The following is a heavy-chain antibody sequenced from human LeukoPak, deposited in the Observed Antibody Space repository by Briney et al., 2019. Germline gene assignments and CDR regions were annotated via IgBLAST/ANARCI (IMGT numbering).Heavy chain of an antibody. D-gene: IGHD1-7*01. CDR2: LYTSGST. V-gene: IGHV4-4*07. CDR1: GGSISSYY. J-gene: IGHJ6*03. CDR3: AREINLNYRSLVQEYYYYYYYMDV. Sequence: SETLSRTGTGSGGSISSYYWSWIRQPAGKGLEGIGRLYTSGSTNYNPSIKSRVDMSVDTSKNQFSLKMSSVTAADTAVYYCAREINLNYRSLVQEYYYYYYYMDVWGKGTTVTVSS.